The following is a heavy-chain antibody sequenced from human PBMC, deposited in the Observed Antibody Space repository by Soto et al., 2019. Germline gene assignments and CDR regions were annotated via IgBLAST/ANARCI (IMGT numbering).Heavy chain of an antibody. CDR1: GGTFSSYA. CDR2: IIPIFGTA. J-gene: IGHJ6*02. CDR3: ARDLYDILTGYNPNYYYYGMDV. D-gene: IGHD3-9*01. V-gene: IGHV1-69*01. Sequence: QVQLVQSGAEVKKPGSSVKVSCKASGGTFSSYAISWVRQAPGQGLEWMGGIIPIFGTANYAQKFQGRATITADESTSTAYMELSSLRSEDTAVYYCARDLYDILTGYNPNYYYYGMDVWGQGTTVTVSS.